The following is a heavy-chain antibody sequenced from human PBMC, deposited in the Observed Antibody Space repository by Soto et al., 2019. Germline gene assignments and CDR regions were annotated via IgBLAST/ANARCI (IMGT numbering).Heavy chain of an antibody. CDR1: GFTFSSYG. Sequence: QVQLVESGGGVVQPGRSLRLSCAASGFTFSSYGMHWVHQAPGKGLEWVAVIWYDGSNKYYADSVKGRFTISRDNSKNTLYLQMNSLRAEDTAGYYCARDKDFGGSMHDAFDSWCQGTMVTVSS. J-gene: IGHJ3*02. D-gene: IGHD1-26*01. CDR3: ARDKDFGGSMHDAFDS. V-gene: IGHV3-33*01. CDR2: IWYDGSNK.